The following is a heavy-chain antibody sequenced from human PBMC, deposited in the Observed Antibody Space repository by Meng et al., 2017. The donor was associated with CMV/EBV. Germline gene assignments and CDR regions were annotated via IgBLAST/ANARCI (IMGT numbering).Heavy chain of an antibody. V-gene: IGHV1-69*05. J-gene: IGHJ4*02. CDR3: ARKGSFGAFDY. CDR1: GGTFSSYV. Sequence: SVKVSCKASGGTFSSYVISWVRQAPGQGLEWMGGIRPIFGTANYEQKFQGRVTITTDESTSTAYMELSSLRSEDTAVYYWARKGSFGAFDYWGQGTLVTVSS. D-gene: IGHD3-10*01. CDR2: IRPIFGTA.